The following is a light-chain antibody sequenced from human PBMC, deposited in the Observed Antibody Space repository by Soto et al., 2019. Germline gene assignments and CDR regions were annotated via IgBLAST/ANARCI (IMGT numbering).Light chain of an antibody. Sequence: QYALTQPTSVSRSPGQSITISCSGTISDVGSSGPVSWYQHHPGQVPKLITYEGSRRPSGVSSRFSGSKTGNTASLTITGLQAEDEADYYCCSYVGARTYVFGSGTKLTVL. CDR2: EGS. CDR1: ISDVGSSGP. J-gene: IGLJ1*01. V-gene: IGLV2-23*01. CDR3: CSYVGARTYV.